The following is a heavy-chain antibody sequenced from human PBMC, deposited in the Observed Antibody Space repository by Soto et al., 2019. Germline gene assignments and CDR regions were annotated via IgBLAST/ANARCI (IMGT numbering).Heavy chain of an antibody. Sequence: SETLSLTCTVSGGSIGSYYWSWIRQPPGKGLEWIGYIYYSGSTNYNPSLKSRVTISVDTSKNQFSLKLSSVTAADTAVYYCARLGANTIFGVVINDYYYMDVSGKATTVTVSS. D-gene: IGHD3-3*01. J-gene: IGHJ6*03. CDR3: ARLGANTIFGVVINDYYYMDV. CDR2: IYYSGST. V-gene: IGHV4-59*08. CDR1: GGSIGSYY.